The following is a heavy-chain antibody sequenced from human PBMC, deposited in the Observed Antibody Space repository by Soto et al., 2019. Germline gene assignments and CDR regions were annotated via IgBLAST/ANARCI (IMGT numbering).Heavy chain of an antibody. CDR1: GGSISSGGYS. V-gene: IGHV4-30-2*01. D-gene: IGHD3-22*01. Sequence: PSETLSLTCAVSGGSISSGGYSWSWIRQPPWKGLEWIGYIYHSGSTYYNQSLKSRVTISVDRSKNQFSLKLSSVTAADTAVYYCARDSGSDAFDIWGQGTMVTVSS. CDR3: ARDSGSDAFDI. J-gene: IGHJ3*02. CDR2: IYHSGST.